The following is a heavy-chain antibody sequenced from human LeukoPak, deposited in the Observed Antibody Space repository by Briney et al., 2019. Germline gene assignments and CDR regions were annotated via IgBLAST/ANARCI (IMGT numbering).Heavy chain of an antibody. J-gene: IGHJ4*02. D-gene: IGHD3-10*01. Sequence: SETLSLTCTVSGGSISSYYWSWIRQPPGKGLEWIGYIYYSGSTNYYPSLKSRVTISVDTSKNQFSLKLSSVTAADTAVYYCAEMGSRRSPPRGWGQGTLVTVSS. V-gene: IGHV4-59*01. CDR2: IYYSGST. CDR1: GGSISSYY. CDR3: AEMGSRRSPPRG.